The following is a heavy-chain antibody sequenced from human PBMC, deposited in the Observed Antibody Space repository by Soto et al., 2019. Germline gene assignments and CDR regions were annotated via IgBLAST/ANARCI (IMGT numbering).Heavy chain of an antibody. D-gene: IGHD2-8*01. CDR3: ARRGYYAISAFDI. J-gene: IGHJ3*02. V-gene: IGHV4-59*08. CDR1: GGSISSYY. Sequence: PSETLSLTCTVSGGSISSYYWSWIRQPPGKELEWIGCIYSSGGTNYNPSLKGRVTILLDAPKNQFSLKLSSVTAADTAVYYCARRGYYAISAFDIWGQGTMVTVSS. CDR2: IYSSGGT.